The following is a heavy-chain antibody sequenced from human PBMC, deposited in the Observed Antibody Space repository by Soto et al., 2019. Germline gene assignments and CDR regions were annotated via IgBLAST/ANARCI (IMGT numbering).Heavy chain of an antibody. CDR2: IWYDGSNK. V-gene: IGHV3-33*01. CDR3: ARGLLWFGEIGNFDY. J-gene: IGHJ4*02. CDR1: GFTFSSYG. D-gene: IGHD3-10*01. Sequence: QVQLVESGGGVVQPGRSLRLSCAASGFTFSSYGMHWVRQAPGKGLEWVAVIWYDGSNKYYADSVKGRFTISRDNSKNTLYLQMNSLRAEDTAVYYCARGLLWFGEIGNFDYWGQGTLVTVSS.